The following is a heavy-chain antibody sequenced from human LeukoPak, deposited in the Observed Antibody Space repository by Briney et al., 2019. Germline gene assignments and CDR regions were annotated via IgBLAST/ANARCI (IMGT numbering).Heavy chain of an antibody. J-gene: IGHJ4*02. CDR3: ARTLGWASSRYPFDG. D-gene: IGHD3-16*02. CDR1: GGSISSSNYY. Sequence: SETLSLTCTVSGGSISSSNYYWGWIRQPPGKGLEWIGSMYYSGNTDYNPSLKSRVTISVDTSRNQFSLKVNSVTAADTAVYYCARTLGWASSRYPFDGWGQGTLVAVSS. CDR2: MYYSGNT. V-gene: IGHV4-39*01.